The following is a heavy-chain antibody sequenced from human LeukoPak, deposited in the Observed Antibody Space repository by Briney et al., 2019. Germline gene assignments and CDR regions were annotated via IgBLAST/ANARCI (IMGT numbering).Heavy chain of an antibody. CDR1: GYTFTGYY. CDR2: INPNSGGT. Sequence: ASVTVSCTASGYTFTGYYMHWVRQAPGQGLEWMGWINPNSGGTNYAQKLQGRVTMTRDTSISTAYMELSRLRSDDTAVYYCASYDSSGYYIDYWGQGTLVTVSS. CDR3: ASYDSSGYYIDY. V-gene: IGHV1-2*02. J-gene: IGHJ4*02. D-gene: IGHD3-22*01.